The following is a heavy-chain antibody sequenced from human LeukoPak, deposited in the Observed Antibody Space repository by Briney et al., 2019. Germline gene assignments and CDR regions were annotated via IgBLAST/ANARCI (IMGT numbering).Heavy chain of an antibody. D-gene: IGHD4-17*01. V-gene: IGHV4-59*01. Sequence: PSETLSLTSTVSGGSISSYYRSCIRQPPGKGLEWIGYIYYSGSTKYNPSLKSRVTISVDTSKNQFSLNLSSVTAADTAVYYCARYGDSGFKDWGQGALVTVSS. CDR3: ARYGDSGFKD. J-gene: IGHJ4*02. CDR1: GGSISSYY. CDR2: IYYSGST.